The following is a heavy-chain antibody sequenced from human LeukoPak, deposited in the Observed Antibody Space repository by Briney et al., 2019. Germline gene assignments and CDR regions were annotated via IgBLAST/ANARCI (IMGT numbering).Heavy chain of an antibody. CDR1: GGSISSGGYS. D-gene: IGHD6-13*01. J-gene: IGHJ4*02. V-gene: IGHV4-30-2*02. CDR2: IYHSGST. Sequence: SETLSLTCAVSGGSISSGGYSWSWIRQPPGKGLEWIGYIYHSGSTYYNPSLKSRVTISVDRSKNQFSLKLGSVTAADTAVYYCAGYSSSWYVGIDYWGQGTLVTVSS. CDR3: AGYSSSWYVGIDY.